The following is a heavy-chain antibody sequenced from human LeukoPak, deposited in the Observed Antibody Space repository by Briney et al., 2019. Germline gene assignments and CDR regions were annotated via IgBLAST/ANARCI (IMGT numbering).Heavy chain of an antibody. V-gene: IGHV4-39*01. CDR3: ARGFGESEYYYYGMDV. D-gene: IGHD3-10*01. CDR1: GGSISSSSYY. Sequence: SETLSLTCTVSGGSISSSSYYWGWIRQPPGRGLDWIGTNYYAGGTYYNPSLKSRVTISVDTSKNQFSLRLSSVAAADTAVYYCARGFGESEYYYYGMDVWGQGTTVTVSS. J-gene: IGHJ6*02. CDR2: NYYAGGT.